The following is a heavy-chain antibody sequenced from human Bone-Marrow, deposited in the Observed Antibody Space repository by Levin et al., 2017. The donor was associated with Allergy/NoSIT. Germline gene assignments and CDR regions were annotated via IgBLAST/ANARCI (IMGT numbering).Heavy chain of an antibody. CDR3: ARELGDIVVVVAATDAFDI. J-gene: IGHJ3*02. CDR2: ISSSSSTI. D-gene: IGHD2-15*01. CDR1: GFTFSSYS. V-gene: IGHV3-48*01. Sequence: GGSLRLSCAASGFTFSSYSMNWVRQAPGKGLEWVSYISSSSSTIYYADSVKGRFTISRDNAKNSLYLQMNSLRAEDTAVYYCARELGDIVVVVAATDAFDIWGQGTMVTVSS.